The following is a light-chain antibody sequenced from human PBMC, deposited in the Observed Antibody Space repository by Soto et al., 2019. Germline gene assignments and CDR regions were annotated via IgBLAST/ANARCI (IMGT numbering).Light chain of an antibody. CDR2: GAS. J-gene: IGKJ1*01. Sequence: EIVMTQSPATLSVSPGERATLSCRASQSVSSNLAWYQQKPFQAPRLLIYGASTRATGIPARFSGSGSGTEFTLTISSLQSEDFAVYYCQQYNNWPPWTFGQGTKVDI. CDR1: QSVSSN. CDR3: QQYNNWPPWT. V-gene: IGKV3-15*01.